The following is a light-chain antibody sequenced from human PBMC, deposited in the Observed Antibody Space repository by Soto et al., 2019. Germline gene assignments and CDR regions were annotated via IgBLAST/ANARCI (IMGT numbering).Light chain of an antibody. CDR3: MQALQTPWT. J-gene: IGKJ1*01. CDR1: QSLLHSNGYNY. Sequence: DIVMTQSPLSLPVTPGEPASISCRSSQSLLHSNGYNYLDWYLQKPGQSPQLLIYWTSNRASGVPDRFSGSGSGTDFTLKISRVEAEDVGVYYCMQALQTPWTFDQGTKVEIK. CDR2: WTS. V-gene: IGKV2-28*01.